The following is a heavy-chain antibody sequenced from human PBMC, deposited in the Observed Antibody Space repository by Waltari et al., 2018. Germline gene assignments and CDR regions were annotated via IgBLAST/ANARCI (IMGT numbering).Heavy chain of an antibody. Sequence: QVQLQESGPGLVKPSETLSLTCAVSGYSISRGYYWGWIRQPPGKGLEWIGSIYHSGSTYYNPSLKSRVTISVDTSKNQFSLKLSSVTAADTAVYYCASHFDPVTQGAFDIWGQGTMVTVSS. CDR3: ASHFDPVTQGAFDI. J-gene: IGHJ3*02. CDR1: GYSISRGYY. D-gene: IGHD3-16*02. V-gene: IGHV4-38-2*01. CDR2: IYHSGST.